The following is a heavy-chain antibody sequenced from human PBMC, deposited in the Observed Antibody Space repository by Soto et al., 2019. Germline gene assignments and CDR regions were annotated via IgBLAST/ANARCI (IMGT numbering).Heavy chain of an antibody. J-gene: IGHJ6*02. CDR2: IYYSGST. D-gene: IGHD3-3*01. Sequence: DTLSLTCTVSGGSISSYYWSWIRQPPGKGLEWIGYIYYSGSTNYNPSLKSRVTISVDTSKNQFSLKLSSVTAADTAVYYCARGGIYDFWGYYYYGMDVWGQGTTVTVSS. CDR1: GGSISSYY. CDR3: ARGGIYDFWGYYYYGMDV. V-gene: IGHV4-59*01.